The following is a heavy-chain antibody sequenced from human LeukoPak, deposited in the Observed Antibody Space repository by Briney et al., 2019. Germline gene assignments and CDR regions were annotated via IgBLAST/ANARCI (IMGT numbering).Heavy chain of an antibody. CDR2: INPNSGGT. V-gene: IGHV1-2*02. CDR1: GYTFTCYY. J-gene: IGHJ4*02. CDR3: ARVRGYTSSWHDY. D-gene: IGHD6-13*01. Sequence: ASVKVSCKASGYTFTCYYMHWVRHAPGQGLEWMGGINPNSGGTNYAQKFQGRVTMTRVTSISTAYMELSRLRPDETAVYYWARVRGYTSSWHDYWGQGTLVTVSS.